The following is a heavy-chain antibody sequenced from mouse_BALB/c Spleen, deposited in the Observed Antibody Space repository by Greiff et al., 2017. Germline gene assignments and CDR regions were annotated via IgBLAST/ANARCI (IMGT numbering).Heavy chain of an antibody. CDR1: GFTFSNYW. CDR3: TRPSEGSWFAY. J-gene: IGHJ3*01. Sequence: EVQVVESGGGLVQPGGSMKLSCVASGFTFSNYWMNWVRQSPEKGLEWVAEIRLKSNNYATHYAESVKGRFTISRDDSKSSVYLQMNNLRAEDTGIYYCTRPSEGSWFAYWGQGTLVTVSA. CDR2: IRLKSNNYAT. V-gene: IGHV6-6*02.